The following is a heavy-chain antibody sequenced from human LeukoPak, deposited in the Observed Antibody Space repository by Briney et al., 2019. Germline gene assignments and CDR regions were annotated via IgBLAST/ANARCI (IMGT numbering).Heavy chain of an antibody. V-gene: IGHV3-33*01. CDR1: GFTFSDYG. CDR2: IWYDGSNK. D-gene: IGHD6-19*01. Sequence: GRSLRLSCAASGFTFSDYGMHWVRQAPGKGLEWVAVIWYDGSNKYYADSVKGRFTISRDNSKNTLYLQMNSLRAEDTAVYYCARGQIAVAGTRYWYFDLWGRGTLVTVSS. CDR3: ARGQIAVAGTRYWYFDL. J-gene: IGHJ2*01.